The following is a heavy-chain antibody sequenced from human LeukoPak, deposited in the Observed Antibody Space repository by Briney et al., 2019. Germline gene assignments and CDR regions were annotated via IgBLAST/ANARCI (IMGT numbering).Heavy chain of an antibody. J-gene: IGHJ5*02. Sequence: PGGSLRLSCAASGFTFSDYYMSWIRQPPGKGLEWIGSIYYSGSTYYNPSLKSRVTISVDTSKNQFSLKLSSVTAADTAVYYCARAVYDFWSGQHNWFDPWGQGTLVTVSS. CDR1: GFTFSDYY. CDR2: IYYSGST. CDR3: ARAVYDFWSGQHNWFDP. V-gene: IGHV4-38-2*01. D-gene: IGHD3-3*01.